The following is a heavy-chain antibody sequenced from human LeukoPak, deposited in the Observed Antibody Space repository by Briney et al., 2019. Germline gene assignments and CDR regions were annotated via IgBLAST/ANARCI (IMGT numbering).Heavy chain of an antibody. Sequence: GGSLRLSCAASGFTFSSYAMSWVRQAPGKGLEWVSAISGSGGSTYYADSVKGRFTISRDNSKNTLYLQMNSLRAEDTAVYYCAKDKRLSFWSGYYGDYWGQGTLVTVSS. CDR2: ISGSGGST. CDR1: GFTFSSYA. V-gene: IGHV3-23*01. D-gene: IGHD3-3*01. J-gene: IGHJ4*02. CDR3: AKDKRLSFWSGYYGDY.